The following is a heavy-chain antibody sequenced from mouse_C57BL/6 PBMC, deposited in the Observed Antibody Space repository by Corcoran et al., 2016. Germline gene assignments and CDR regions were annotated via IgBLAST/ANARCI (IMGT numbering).Heavy chain of an antibody. CDR1: GYTFTDYN. CDR3: ARSGDGYYLFDY. D-gene: IGHD2-3*01. V-gene: IGHV1-18*01. CDR2: INPNNGGT. J-gene: IGHJ2*01. Sequence: EVQLQQSGPELVKPGASVKIPCKASGYTFTDYNMDWVKQSHGKSLEWIGDINPNNGGTIYNQKFKGRATLTVDKSSSTAYMELRSLTSEDTAVYYCARSGDGYYLFDYWGQGTTLTVSS.